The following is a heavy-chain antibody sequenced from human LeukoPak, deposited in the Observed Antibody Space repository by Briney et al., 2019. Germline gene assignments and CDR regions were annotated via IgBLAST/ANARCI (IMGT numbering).Heavy chain of an antibody. J-gene: IGHJ6*03. CDR2: IIPIFGTA. V-gene: IGHV1-69*06. Sequence: SVKVSCKASGYTFTSYGISWVRQAPGQGLEWMGGIIPIFGTANYAQKFQGRVTITADKSTSTAYMELSSLRSEDTAVYYCARRVWFGESTRVYYYYMDVWGKGTTVTVSS. D-gene: IGHD3-10*01. CDR1: GYTFTSYG. CDR3: ARRVWFGESTRVYYYYMDV.